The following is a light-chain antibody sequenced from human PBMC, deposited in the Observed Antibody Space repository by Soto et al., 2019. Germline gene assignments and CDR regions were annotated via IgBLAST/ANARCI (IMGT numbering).Light chain of an antibody. V-gene: IGKV3-20*01. CDR2: GAS. Sequence: ETVLTQSPGTLSLSAGERATLSCRASQSVASRYVAWYQQKRGQAPRLLIYGASSRATGIPDRFSGSGSGTDFTLTISRLEPEDFAVYYCQQYGSSLWTFGQGTKVDIK. J-gene: IGKJ1*01. CDR1: QSVASRY. CDR3: QQYGSSLWT.